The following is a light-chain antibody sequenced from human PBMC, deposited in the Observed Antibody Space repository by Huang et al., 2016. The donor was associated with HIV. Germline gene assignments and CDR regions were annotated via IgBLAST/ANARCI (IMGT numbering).Light chain of an antibody. Sequence: EIVLTQSPGTLSLSPGERATLSCRASKSVSSSYLAWYQQKPGQAPRLLIYGASNRATGIPDRFSGSGSGTDFTLTISRLEPEDFAVYYCQQYGTSPPVTFGQGTRLEI. CDR2: GAS. J-gene: IGKJ5*01. V-gene: IGKV3-20*01. CDR1: KSVSSSY. CDR3: QQYGTSPPVT.